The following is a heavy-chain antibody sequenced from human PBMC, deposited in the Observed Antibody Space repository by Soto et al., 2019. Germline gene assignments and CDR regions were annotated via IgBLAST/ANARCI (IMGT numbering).Heavy chain of an antibody. CDR1: GFTFSSYA. CDR2: ISSNGGST. D-gene: IGHD3-22*01. CDR3: VKNHYDSSGYYGSFDY. V-gene: IGHV3-64D*06. J-gene: IGHJ4*02. Sequence: GGSLRLSCSASGFTFSSYAMHWVRQAPGKGLEYVSAISSNGGSTYYADSVKGRFTISRDNSKNTLYLQMSSLRAEDTAVYYCVKNHYDSSGYYGSFDYWGQGTLVTVSS.